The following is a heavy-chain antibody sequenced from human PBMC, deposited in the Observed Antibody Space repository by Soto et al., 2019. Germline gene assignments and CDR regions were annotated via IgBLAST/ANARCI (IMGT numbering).Heavy chain of an antibody. CDR3: ARVPYFPSPWVGSNYYSYYMDV. V-gene: IGHV4-31*03. J-gene: IGHJ6*03. CDR1: GGSISSGGYY. D-gene: IGHD1-26*01. CDR2: VYYIGST. Sequence: QVQLQESGPGLVKPSQTLSLTCTVSGGSISSGGYYWSWIRQHPGKGLEWIGYVYYIGSTYYNPSLKSRVTISVDPFKSHFSLKLSSVPAADTAVYYCARVPYFPSPWVGSNYYSYYMDVWGKGTTVTVSS.